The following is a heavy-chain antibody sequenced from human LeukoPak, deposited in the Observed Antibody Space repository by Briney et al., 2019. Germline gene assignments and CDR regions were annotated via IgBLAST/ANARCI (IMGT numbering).Heavy chain of an antibody. Sequence: SVKVSCKASGGTFSSYAISWVRQAPGQGLEWMGGIIPIFGTANYAQKFQGRVTITADESTSTAYMELSSLRSEDTAVYYCARDPKHRKVVPAAIHYWYFDLWGRGTLVTVSS. D-gene: IGHD2-2*02. CDR2: IIPIFGTA. V-gene: IGHV1-69*13. CDR3: ARDPKHRKVVPAAIHYWYFDL. J-gene: IGHJ2*01. CDR1: GGTFSSYA.